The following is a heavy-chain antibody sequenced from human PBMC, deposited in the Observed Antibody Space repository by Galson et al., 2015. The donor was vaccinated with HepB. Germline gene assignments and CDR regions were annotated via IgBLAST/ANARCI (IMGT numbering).Heavy chain of an antibody. CDR2: LSSNGDYV. Sequence: SLRLSCAASGFTFNSYSMNWVRQVPGKGLEWVASLSSNGDYVFYAGSVKGRFIISRDNRKNILHLQMNRLRADDTALYYCARDRGTVWFGKLSPESAYLDSWGQGTLVTVS. CDR3: ARDRGTVWFGKLSPESAYLDS. J-gene: IGHJ4*02. D-gene: IGHD3-10*01. CDR1: GFTFNSYS. V-gene: IGHV3-21*01.